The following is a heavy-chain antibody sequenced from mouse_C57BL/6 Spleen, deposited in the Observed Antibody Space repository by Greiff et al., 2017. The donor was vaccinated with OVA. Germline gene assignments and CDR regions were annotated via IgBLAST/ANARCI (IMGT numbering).Heavy chain of an antibody. CDR2: IYPGDGDT. Sequence: LQESGAELVKPGASVKISCKASGYAFSSYWMNWVKQRPGKGLEWIGQIYPGDGDTNYNGKFKGKATLTADKSSSTAYMQLSSLTSEDSAVYFCAREGELLRSLDVWGTGTTVTVSS. V-gene: IGHV1-80*01. CDR3: AREGELLRSLDV. J-gene: IGHJ1*03. D-gene: IGHD1-1*01. CDR1: GYAFSSYW.